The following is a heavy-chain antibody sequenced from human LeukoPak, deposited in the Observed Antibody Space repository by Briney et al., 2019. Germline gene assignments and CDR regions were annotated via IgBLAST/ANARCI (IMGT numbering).Heavy chain of an antibody. J-gene: IGHJ1*01. CDR1: GFTFSSYA. Sequence: GGSLRLSCAASGFTFSSYAMSWVRQAPGKGLEWVSAISGSGGSTYYADSVKGRFTISRDNAKNSLYLQMNSLRAEDMAVYYCARGSDLKYFQYWGQGTLVTVSS. CDR2: ISGSGGST. V-gene: IGHV3-23*01. CDR3: ARGSDLKYFQY.